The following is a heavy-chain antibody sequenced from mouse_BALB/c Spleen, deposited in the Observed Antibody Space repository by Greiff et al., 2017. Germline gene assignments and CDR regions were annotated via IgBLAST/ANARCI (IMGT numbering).Heavy chain of an antibody. CDR1: GYSITSDYA. V-gene: IGHV3-2*02. CDR2: ISYSGST. Sequence: EVQLQESGPGLVKPSQSLSLTCTVTGYSITSDYAWNWIRQFPGNKLEWMGYISYSGSTSYNPSLKSRISITRDTSKNQFFLQLNSVTTEDTATYYCARTPIYDGYYGFAYWGQGTLVTVSA. D-gene: IGHD2-3*01. J-gene: IGHJ3*01. CDR3: ARTPIYDGYYGFAY.